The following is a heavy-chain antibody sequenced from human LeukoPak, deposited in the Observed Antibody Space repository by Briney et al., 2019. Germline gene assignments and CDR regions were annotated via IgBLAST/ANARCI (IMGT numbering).Heavy chain of an antibody. V-gene: IGHV3-74*01. Sequence: GGSLRLSCAASGFTFSSYWMHWVRQAPGKGLVWVSRINSDGSSTSYADSVKGRFTISRDNAKNSLYLQMNSLRVEDTALYYCAKASGMAVAGTSSYYYYYYMDVWGKGTTVTISS. CDR2: INSDGSST. CDR3: AKASGMAVAGTSSYYYYYYMDV. J-gene: IGHJ6*03. D-gene: IGHD6-19*01. CDR1: GFTFSSYW.